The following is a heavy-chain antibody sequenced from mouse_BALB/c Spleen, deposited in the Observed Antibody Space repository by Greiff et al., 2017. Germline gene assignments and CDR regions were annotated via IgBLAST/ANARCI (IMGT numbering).Heavy chain of an antibody. CDR2: IRSKSNNYAT. J-gene: IGHJ3*01. Sequence: EVKVVESGGGLVQPKGSLKLSCAASGFTFNTYAMNWVRQAPGKGLEWVARIRSKSNNYATYYADSVKDRFTISRDDSQSMLYLQMNNLKTEDTAMYYCVRQEWDYGAWFAYWGQGTLVTVSA. V-gene: IGHV10-1*02. CDR1: GFTFNTYA. D-gene: IGHD1-1*01. CDR3: VRQEWDYGAWFAY.